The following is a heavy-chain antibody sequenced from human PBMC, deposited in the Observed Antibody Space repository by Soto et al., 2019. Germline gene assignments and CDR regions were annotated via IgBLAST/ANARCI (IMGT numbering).Heavy chain of an antibody. CDR3: ARPQNEILTESYTNYFVP. Sequence: QVQLVQSGAEVKKPGASVKVSCKASGFTFSNYGITWLRQVPGQGLEWMGWISAYNGNTVHAQEYQGRLTMTTDTSTSTAYMELRSLRPDDTAVYYCARPQNEILTESYTNYFVPWGQGTLVTVSS. CDR2: ISAYNGNT. V-gene: IGHV1-18*01. D-gene: IGHD3-9*01. J-gene: IGHJ5*02. CDR1: GFTFSNYG.